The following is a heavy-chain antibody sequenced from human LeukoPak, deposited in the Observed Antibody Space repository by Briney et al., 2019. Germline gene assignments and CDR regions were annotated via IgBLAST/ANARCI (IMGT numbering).Heavy chain of an antibody. D-gene: IGHD5-18*01. CDR1: GFTFDDYG. J-gene: IGHJ6*03. V-gene: IGHV3-20*04. CDR3: ARGGKAMVTLSYYYYYMDV. CDR2: INWNGGST. Sequence: PGGALRPSCAASGFTFDDYGMSWVRQAPGKGLEWVSGINWNGGSTGYADSVKGRFTISRDNAKNSLYLQMNSLRAEDTALYYCARGGKAMVTLSYYYYYMDVWGKGTTVTVSS.